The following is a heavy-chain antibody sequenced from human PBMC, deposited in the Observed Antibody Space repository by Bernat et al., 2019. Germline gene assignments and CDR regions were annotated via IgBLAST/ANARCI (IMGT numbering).Heavy chain of an antibody. CDR3: ARLVERTERRFDY. CDR1: GFTFSSYS. V-gene: IGHV3-21*01. Sequence: EVQLVESGGGLVKPGGSLRLSCAASGFTFSSYSMNWVRQAPGKGLEWVSSISSSSSYIYYADSVKGRFTISRDNAKNSLYLQMNSLRAEDTAVYYCARLVERTERRFDYRGQGTLVTVSS. D-gene: IGHD1-1*01. CDR2: ISSSSSYI. J-gene: IGHJ4*02.